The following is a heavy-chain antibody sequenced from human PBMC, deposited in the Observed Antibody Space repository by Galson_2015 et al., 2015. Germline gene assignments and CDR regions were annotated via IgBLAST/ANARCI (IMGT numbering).Heavy chain of an antibody. CDR3: ARLGAVTTRLRYYYYGMDV. V-gene: IGHV3-48*01. CDR2: ISSSSSTI. CDR1: GFTFSSYS. J-gene: IGHJ6*02. Sequence: SLRPSCAASGFTFSSYSMNWVRQAPGKGLEWVSYISSSSSTIYYADSVKGRFTISRDNAKNSLYLQMNSLRAEDTAVYYCARLGAVTTRLRYYYYGMDVWGQGTTVTVSS. D-gene: IGHD4-17*01.